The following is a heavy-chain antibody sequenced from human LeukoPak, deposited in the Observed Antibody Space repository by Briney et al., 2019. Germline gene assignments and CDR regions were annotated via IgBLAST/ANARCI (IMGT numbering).Heavy chain of an antibody. CDR1: GFTFSKYA. J-gene: IGHJ4*02. CDR2: ISGSSSVT. D-gene: IGHD2-21*01. Sequence: GGSLRLSCAASGFTFSKYAMNWVRQAPGKGLEWVSGISGSSSVTYYTDSVKGRFTISRDNSQNTLYLQMDSLRAEDTALYYCAKDLSTAVEIFYLDNWGQGTLVTVSS. CDR3: AKDLSTAVEIFYLDN. V-gene: IGHV3-23*01.